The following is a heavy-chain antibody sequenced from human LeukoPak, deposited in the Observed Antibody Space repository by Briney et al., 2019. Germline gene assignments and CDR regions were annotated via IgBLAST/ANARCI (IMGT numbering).Heavy chain of an antibody. Sequence: PSETLSLTCTVSGGSISSSSYYWGWIRQPLGKGLEWIGSIYYSGSTYYNPSLKSRVTISVDTSKNQFSLNLSSVTAADTAVYYCARLYYDSSGYYQICYFDYWGQGTLVTVSS. CDR2: IYYSGST. CDR1: GGSISSSSYY. V-gene: IGHV4-39*01. D-gene: IGHD3-22*01. CDR3: ARLYYDSSGYYQICYFDY. J-gene: IGHJ4*02.